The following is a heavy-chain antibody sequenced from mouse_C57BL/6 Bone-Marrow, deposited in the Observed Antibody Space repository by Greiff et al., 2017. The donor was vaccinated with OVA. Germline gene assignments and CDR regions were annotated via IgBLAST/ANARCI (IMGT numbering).Heavy chain of an antibody. CDR3: AREGGGNSFFDY. D-gene: IGHD2-1*01. CDR1: GYAFTNYL. CDR2: INPGSGGT. J-gene: IGHJ2*01. V-gene: IGHV1-54*01. Sequence: VKLQESGAELVRPGTSVKVSCKASGYAFTNYLIEWVKQRPGQGLEWIGVINPGSGGTNYNEKFKGKATLTADKSSSTAYMQLSSLTSEDSAVYFCAREGGGNSFFDYWGQGTTLTVSS.